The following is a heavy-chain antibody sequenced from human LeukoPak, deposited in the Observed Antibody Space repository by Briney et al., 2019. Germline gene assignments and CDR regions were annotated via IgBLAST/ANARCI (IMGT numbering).Heavy chain of an antibody. CDR3: AKARGNLRANYFDY. CDR1: GFTFSTYG. J-gene: IGHJ4*02. CDR2: ISYDGSNK. V-gene: IGHV3-30*18. D-gene: IGHD1-14*01. Sequence: GGSLRLSCAASGFTFSTYGMHWVRQAPGKGLEWVAVISYDGSNKYYADSVKGRFTISRDNSKNTLYLQMNSLRVEDTAVYYCAKARGNLRANYFDYWGQGTLVTVSS.